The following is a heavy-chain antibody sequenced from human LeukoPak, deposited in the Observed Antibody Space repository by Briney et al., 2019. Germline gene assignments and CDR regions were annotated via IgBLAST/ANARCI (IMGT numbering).Heavy chain of an antibody. D-gene: IGHD1-26*01. CDR2: IYPGDSDT. CDR1: GYSFTSYW. Sequence: GESLKISCKGSGYSFTSYWIGWVRQMPGKGLEWMGIIYPGDSDTRYSPSFQGQVTISADKSISTAYLQWSSLKASDTAMYYCARPRDSGSYLAPPDCWGQGTLVTVSS. CDR3: ARPRDSGSYLAPPDC. J-gene: IGHJ4*02. V-gene: IGHV5-51*01.